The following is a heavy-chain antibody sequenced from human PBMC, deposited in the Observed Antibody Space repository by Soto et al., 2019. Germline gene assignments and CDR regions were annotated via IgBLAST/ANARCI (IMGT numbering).Heavy chain of an antibody. D-gene: IGHD3-3*01. J-gene: IGHJ6*02. CDR1: EFTFSSYS. V-gene: IGHV3-23*01. CDR2: VNGGGDIT. Sequence: DVQLLESGGGLVQPGGSLRLSCAASEFTFSSYSMIWVRQAPGKGLEWVSGVNGGGDITYYAESVKGRCTMSRENSKNTLDLQMNGLRAEEPAVFYCARGHFGVTMDVWGQGTTVTVSS. CDR3: ARGHFGVTMDV.